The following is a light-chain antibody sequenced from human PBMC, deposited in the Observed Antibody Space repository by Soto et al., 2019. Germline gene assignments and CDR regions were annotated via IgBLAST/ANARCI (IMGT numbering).Light chain of an antibody. Sequence: DIQMTQSPSFLSASVGDRVTITCRASQPITTWLAWYQQKPGRAPRLLIYDAFALQSGVPSRFSGSGSGTEFTLTINSLQSEDSAVYYCQQHNQWPVTFGQGTRLEIK. J-gene: IGKJ5*01. CDR1: QPITTW. CDR2: DAF. CDR3: QQHNQWPVT. V-gene: IGKV1-5*01.